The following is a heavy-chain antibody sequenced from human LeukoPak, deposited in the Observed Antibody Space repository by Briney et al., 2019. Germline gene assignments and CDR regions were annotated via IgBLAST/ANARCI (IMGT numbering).Heavy chain of an antibody. Sequence: ASVKVSCKASGYTFTGYYMHWVRQAPGQGLEWMGWINPNSGGTNYAQKFQGRVTITADKSTSTAYMELSSLRSEDTAVYYCAREMVTIGLVDYWGQGTLVTVSS. V-gene: IGHV1-2*02. D-gene: IGHD5-18*01. CDR2: INPNSGGT. CDR1: GYTFTGYY. CDR3: AREMVTIGLVDY. J-gene: IGHJ4*02.